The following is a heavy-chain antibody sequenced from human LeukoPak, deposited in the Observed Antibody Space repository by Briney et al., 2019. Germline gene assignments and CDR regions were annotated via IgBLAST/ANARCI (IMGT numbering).Heavy chain of an antibody. CDR3: ARDQYIAAGDLYYYYYMDV. D-gene: IGHD6-6*01. CDR1: GYTFTGYY. J-gene: IGHJ6*03. CDR2: INPNSGGT. Sequence: ASVKVSCKASGYTFTGYYMHWVRQAPGQGLEWMGWINPNSGGTNYAQKFQGRVTMTRDTSISTAYMELSRLRSDDTAVYYCARDQYIAAGDLYYYYYMDVWGKGTTVTVSS. V-gene: IGHV1-2*02.